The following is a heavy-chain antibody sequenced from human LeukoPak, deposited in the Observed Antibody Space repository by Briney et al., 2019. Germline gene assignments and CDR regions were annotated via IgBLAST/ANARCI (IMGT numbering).Heavy chain of an antibody. J-gene: IGHJ3*02. CDR3: ARERGTLAVAGDAVDI. Sequence: ASVKVSCKASGYTFTGYYMHWLRQAPGQGLEWMGWINPSSGSTNYAQKFQGRVTMTRDTSITTVYMELSRLISDDTAVYYCARERGTLAVAGDAVDIWGQGTMATVSS. D-gene: IGHD6-19*01. CDR2: INPSSGST. V-gene: IGHV1-2*02. CDR1: GYTFTGYY.